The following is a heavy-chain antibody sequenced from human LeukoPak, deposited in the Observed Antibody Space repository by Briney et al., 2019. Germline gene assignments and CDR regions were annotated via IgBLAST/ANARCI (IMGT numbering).Heavy chain of an antibody. V-gene: IGHV3-53*01. CDR2: IYSDGST. CDR1: GFTVSSNY. D-gene: IGHD6-19*01. Sequence: GGSLRLSCAASGFTVSSNYMNWVRQAPGKGLEWVSIIYSDGSTYYADSVKGRFTISRDNSKNSLYLQMNSLRAEDTAVYYCAKESSGGWYFDYWGQGTLVTVSS. CDR3: AKESSGGWYFDY. J-gene: IGHJ4*02.